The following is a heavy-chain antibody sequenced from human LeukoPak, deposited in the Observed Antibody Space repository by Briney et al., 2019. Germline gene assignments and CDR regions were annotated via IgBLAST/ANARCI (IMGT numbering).Heavy chain of an antibody. J-gene: IGHJ3*02. D-gene: IGHD1-14*01. V-gene: IGHV4-61*02. CDR3: ARGSGAFDI. CDR1: GGSISSGSYY. CDR2: IHSGST. Sequence: PSETLSLTCTVSGGSISSGSYYWSWIRQPAGKGLEWIGRIHSGSTYYNPSLKSRVTISVDTSKNQFSLKLSSVTAADTAMYYCARGSGAFDIWGQGTMVTVSS.